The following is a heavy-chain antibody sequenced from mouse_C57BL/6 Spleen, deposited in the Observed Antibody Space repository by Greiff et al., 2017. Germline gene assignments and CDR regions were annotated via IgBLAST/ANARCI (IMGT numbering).Heavy chain of an antibody. D-gene: IGHD1-1*01. CDR1: GYTFTSYW. CDR2: IDPSDSYT. Sequence: LQQPGAELVKPGASVKLSCKASGYTFTSYWMQWVKQRPGQGLEWIGEIDPSDSYTNYNQKFKGKATLTVDTSSSTAYMQLSSLTSEDSAVYYCARGGYGSTFDYWGQGTTLTVSS. V-gene: IGHV1-50*01. CDR3: ARGGYGSTFDY. J-gene: IGHJ2*01.